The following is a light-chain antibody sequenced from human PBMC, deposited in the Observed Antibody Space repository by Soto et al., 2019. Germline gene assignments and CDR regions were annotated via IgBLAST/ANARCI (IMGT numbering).Light chain of an antibody. CDR1: FSNIGDNA. CDR2: LND. J-gene: IGLJ1*01. V-gene: IGLV1-44*01. CDR3: AACDDSPNDL. Sequence: QSVLTQPPSVSGTPGQRVTISCSGSFSNIGDNAVNWYQQLPGAAPKLLIYLNDQRPSGVPGRFSGSKSGTSASLAISGLHSEDEADYYCAACDDSPNDLFGTGTKVTVL.